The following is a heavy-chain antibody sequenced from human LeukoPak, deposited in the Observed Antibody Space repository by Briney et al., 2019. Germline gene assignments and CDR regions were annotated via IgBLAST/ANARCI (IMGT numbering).Heavy chain of an antibody. D-gene: IGHD3-16*02. CDR2: IYYSGST. CDR1: GGSISSYY. CDR3: ARGQSAMITFGGVIVNRYYFDY. V-gene: IGHV4-59*12. J-gene: IGHJ4*02. Sequence: TSETLSLTCTVSGGSISSYYWSWIRQPPGKGLEWIGYIYYSGSTNYNPSLKSRVTISVDTSKNQFSLKLSSVTAADTAVYYCARGQSAMITFGGVIVNRYYFDYWGQGTLGTVSS.